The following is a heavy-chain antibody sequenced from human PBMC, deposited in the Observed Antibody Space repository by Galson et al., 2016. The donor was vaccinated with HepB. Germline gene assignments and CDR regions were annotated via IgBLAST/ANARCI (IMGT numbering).Heavy chain of an antibody. J-gene: IGHJ4*02. Sequence: SETLSLTCTVSGDSFRSRSFYWAWIRKPPGKGLEWIGSISYHGGTSYTPSLKSRVTISIDTSKYQFSLELTSVTAAATAVYYCARALGDFWGGYYTRGFDYWGLGTLVTVSS. CDR1: GDSFRSRSFY. D-gene: IGHD3-3*01. V-gene: IGHV4-39*07. CDR3: ARALGDFWGGYYTRGFDY. CDR2: ISYHGGT.